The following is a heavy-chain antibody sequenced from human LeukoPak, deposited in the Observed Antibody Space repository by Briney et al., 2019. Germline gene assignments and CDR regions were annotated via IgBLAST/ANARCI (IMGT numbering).Heavy chain of an antibody. CDR3: AKDLGKMGNWNYLTFYYYYGMDV. V-gene: IGHV3-43*02. J-gene: IGHJ6*02. CDR1: GFTFDDYA. D-gene: IGHD1-7*01. Sequence: GGSLRLSCAASGFTFDDYAMHWVRQAPGKGLELVSLISGDGGSTYYADSVKGRFTISRDNSKNSLYLQMNSLRTEDTALYYCAKDLGKMGNWNYLTFYYYYGMDVWGQGTTVTVSS. CDR2: ISGDGGST.